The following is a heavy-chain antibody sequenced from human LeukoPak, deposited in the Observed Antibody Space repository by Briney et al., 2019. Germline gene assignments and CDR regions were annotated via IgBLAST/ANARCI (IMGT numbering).Heavy chain of an antibody. Sequence: GGSLRLSCAASGFTFSSSAMSWVRQAPGKGLEWVSAISNNGGYTYYADSVQGRFTISRDNSKSTLYLQMNSLRAEDTAVYYCARYDFWSGLDYWGQGTLVTVSS. J-gene: IGHJ4*02. V-gene: IGHV3-23*01. CDR2: ISNNGGYT. CDR3: ARYDFWSGLDY. CDR1: GFTFSSSA. D-gene: IGHD3-3*01.